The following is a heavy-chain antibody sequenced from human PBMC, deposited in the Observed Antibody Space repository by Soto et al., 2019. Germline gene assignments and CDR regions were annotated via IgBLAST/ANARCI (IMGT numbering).Heavy chain of an antibody. CDR1: GFTFSSYW. J-gene: IGHJ4*02. CDR2: IKQDGSEK. Sequence: EVQLVETGGGLVQPGGSLRLSCAASGFTFSSYWMSWVRQAPGKGLEWVANIKQDGSEKYYVDSVKGRFTISRDNANNSVYLQMNSLRAEDTAVYYCARERVRGAYFDYWGQGTLVTVSS. D-gene: IGHD3-10*01. V-gene: IGHV3-7*01. CDR3: ARERVRGAYFDY.